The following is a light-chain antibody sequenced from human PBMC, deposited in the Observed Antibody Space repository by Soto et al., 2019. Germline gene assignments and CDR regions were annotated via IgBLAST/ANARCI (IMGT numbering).Light chain of an antibody. CDR3: AAWDDSLNAPYV. CDR2: SNN. CDR1: SSNIGSHV. J-gene: IGLJ1*01. Sequence: QSVLTQPPSASGAPGRRVTISCSGSSSNIGSHVVSWYQQLPGTAPKLLIYSNNHRPSGVPDRFSGSKSGTSASLAISGLQSEDEADYYCAAWDDSLNAPYVFGTGTKVTVL. V-gene: IGLV1-44*01.